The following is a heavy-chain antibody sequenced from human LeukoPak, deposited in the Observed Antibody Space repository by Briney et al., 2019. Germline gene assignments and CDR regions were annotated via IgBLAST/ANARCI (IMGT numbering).Heavy chain of an antibody. V-gene: IGHV5-51*01. J-gene: IGHJ4*02. D-gene: IGHD4-17*01. Sequence: GESLKISCKGSGYSFTTYWIGWVRQMPGKGLEWMGIIYPGDSETRYSPSFQSQVTISADNSISTAYLQWSSLKASDTAMYYCARDEGYGVLDYWGQGTLVTVSS. CDR1: GYSFTTYW. CDR3: ARDEGYGVLDY. CDR2: IYPGDSET.